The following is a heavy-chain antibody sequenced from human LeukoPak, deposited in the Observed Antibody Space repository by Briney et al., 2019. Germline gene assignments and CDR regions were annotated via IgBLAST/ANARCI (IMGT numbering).Heavy chain of an antibody. J-gene: IGHJ4*02. CDR3: ARGYSSSWYHVHYFDY. CDR2: INPNSGGT. D-gene: IGHD6-13*01. Sequence: ASVKVSCKASGCTFTGYYMHWVRQAPGQGLEWMGWINPNSGGTNYAQKFQGRVTMTRDTSISTAYMELSRLRSDDTAVYYCARGYSSSWYHVHYFDYWGQGTLVTVSS. V-gene: IGHV1-2*02. CDR1: GCTFTGYY.